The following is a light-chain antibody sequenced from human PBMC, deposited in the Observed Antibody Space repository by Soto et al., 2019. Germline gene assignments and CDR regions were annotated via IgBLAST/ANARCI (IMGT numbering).Light chain of an antibody. CDR2: LNSDGSH. CDR1: SGHSSYA. CDR3: QTWGTGIRV. Sequence: QSVLTQSPSASASLGASVKFTCTLSSGHSSYAIAWHQQQPEKGPRYLMKLNSDGSHSKGDGIPDRFSGSSSGAERYLTISSLESEDEADYYCQTWGTGIRVFGGGTKVTVL. J-gene: IGLJ2*01. V-gene: IGLV4-69*01.